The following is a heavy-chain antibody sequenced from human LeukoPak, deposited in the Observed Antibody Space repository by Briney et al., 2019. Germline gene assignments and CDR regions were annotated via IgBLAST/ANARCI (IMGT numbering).Heavy chain of an antibody. D-gene: IGHD5-12*01. CDR3: AGGHIVATISDAFDI. CDR1: GFTFNSYS. Sequence: GGSLRLSCAASGFTFNSYSMNWVRQAPGKGLEWVSSISSSSSYLYYADSVKGRFTISRDNAKNSLYLQMNSLRAGDTAVYYCAGGHIVATISDAFDIWGQGTMVTVSS. CDR2: ISSSSSYL. V-gene: IGHV3-21*01. J-gene: IGHJ3*02.